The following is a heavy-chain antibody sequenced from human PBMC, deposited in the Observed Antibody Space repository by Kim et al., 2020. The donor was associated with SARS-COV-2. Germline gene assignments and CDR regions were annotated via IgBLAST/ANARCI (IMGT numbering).Heavy chain of an antibody. J-gene: IGHJ4*02. CDR3: AKEKLAVAGPYYFDY. D-gene: IGHD6-19*01. CDR2: IYSGGGST. V-gene: IGHV3-23*03. CDR1: GFTFSSYA. Sequence: GGSLRLSCAASGFTFSSYAMSWVRQAPGKGLEWVSVIYSGGGSTYYADSVKGRFTISRDNSKNTLYLQMNSLRAEDTAVYYCAKEKLAVAGPYYFDYWGQGTLVTVSS.